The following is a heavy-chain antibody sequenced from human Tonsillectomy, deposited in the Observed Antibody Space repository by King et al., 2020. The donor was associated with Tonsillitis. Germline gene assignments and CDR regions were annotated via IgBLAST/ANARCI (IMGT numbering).Heavy chain of an antibody. CDR3: AREYCNSTSCYFFDY. CDR2: IYYSGST. CDR1: GGSMSNHY. V-gene: IGHV4-59*11. D-gene: IGHD2-2*01. J-gene: IGHJ4*02. Sequence: VQLQESGPGLVKPSETLSLTCTVSGGSMSNHYWSWIRQPPGKGLEWIGYIYYSGSTKYNPSLKSRLTISMDTSKNQFSLRLSSVTAADSAMYYCAREYCNSTSCYFFDYWGQGTLVTVSS.